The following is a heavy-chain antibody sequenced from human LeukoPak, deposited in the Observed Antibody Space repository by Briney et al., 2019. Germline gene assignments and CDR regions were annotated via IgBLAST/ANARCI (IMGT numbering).Heavy chain of an antibody. CDR3: ARRGRITMIVVVIGNDAFDI. D-gene: IGHD3-22*01. J-gene: IGHJ3*02. V-gene: IGHV4-39*01. CDR2: IYYSGST. CDR1: GGSISSSSYY. Sequence: SETLSLTCTVSGGSISSSSYYWGWIRQPPGKGLEWIGSIYYSGSTYYNPSLKSRITISVDTSKNQFSLKLSSVTAADTAVYYCARRGRITMIVVVIGNDAFDIWGQGTMVTVSS.